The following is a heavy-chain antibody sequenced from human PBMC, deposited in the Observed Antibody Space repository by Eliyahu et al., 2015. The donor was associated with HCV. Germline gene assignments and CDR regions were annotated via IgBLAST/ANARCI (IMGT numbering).Heavy chain of an antibody. V-gene: IGHV3-7*01. CDR1: XFXFSSYW. D-gene: IGHD3-3*01. CDR2: IKXDGSEK. Sequence: EVQLVESGGGLVQPGGSLRLSCAAXXFXFSSYWMSWVRQAPGKGLEWVANIKXDGSEKYYVDSVKGRFTISRDNAKNSLYLQMNSLRAEDTAVYYCARDGDFWSGYYYYYGMDVWGQGTTVTVSS. J-gene: IGHJ6*02. CDR3: ARDGDFWSGYYYYYGMDV.